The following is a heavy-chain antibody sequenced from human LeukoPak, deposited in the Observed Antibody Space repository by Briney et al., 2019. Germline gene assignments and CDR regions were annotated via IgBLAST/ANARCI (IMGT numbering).Heavy chain of an antibody. J-gene: IGHJ4*02. CDR1: GFSFSNYA. D-gene: IGHD2-8*01. CDR2: ITGSGGST. Sequence: GGALRLSCAASGFSFSNYAMNWVRQAPGKGLEWVSTITGSGGSTHYADSVKGRFTISRDNSKNTLYLQMNSLRADDTAVYYCAKGLKPAMASRSNYFDYWGQGALVTVSS. CDR3: AKGLKPAMASRSNYFDY. V-gene: IGHV3-23*01.